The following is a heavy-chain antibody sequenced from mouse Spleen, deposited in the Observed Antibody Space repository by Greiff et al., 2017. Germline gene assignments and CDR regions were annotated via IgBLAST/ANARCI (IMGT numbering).Heavy chain of an antibody. CDR1: GFTFSDYG. D-gene: IGHD1-1*01. CDR3: AKLRDAMDY. CDR2: ISRGSSTI. Sequence: EVMLVESGGGLVKPGGSLKLSCAASGFTFSDYGMHWVRQAPEKGLEWVAYISRGSSTIYYADTVKGRFTISRDNAKNTLFLQMTSLRSEDTAMYYCAKLRDAMDYWGQGTSVTGSS. V-gene: IGHV5-17*01. J-gene: IGHJ4*01.